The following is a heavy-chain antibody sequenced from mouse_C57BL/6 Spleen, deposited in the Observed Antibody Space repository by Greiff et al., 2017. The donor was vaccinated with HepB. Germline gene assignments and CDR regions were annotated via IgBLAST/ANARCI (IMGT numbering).Heavy chain of an antibody. V-gene: IGHV1-81*01. CDR3: ARWVYDGYSWFAY. D-gene: IGHD2-3*01. J-gene: IGHJ3*01. Sequence: VQLVESGAELARPGASVKLSCKASGYTFTSYGISWVKQRTGQGLEWIGEIYPRSGNTYYNEKFKGKATLTADKSSSTAYMELRSLTSEDSAVYFCARWVYDGYSWFAYWGQGTLVTVSA. CDR2: IYPRSGNT. CDR1: GYTFTSYG.